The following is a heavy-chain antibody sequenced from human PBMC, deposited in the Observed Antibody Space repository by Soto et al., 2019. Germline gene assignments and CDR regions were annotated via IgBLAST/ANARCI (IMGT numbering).Heavy chain of an antibody. D-gene: IGHD3-16*01. Sequence: QSHLEHSGAELKRPGASVKVSCKASGYTFSDFYINWLRQASGQWPEWMGWMNAKSGDTFFPQRFLGKYNMSWDTSLSTSYMDVVSLTEDDTAIYYCARGNPFNYAGFDVWGQGTTVAVYS. V-gene: IGHV1-8*01. CDR2: MNAKSGDT. J-gene: IGHJ6*02. CDR1: GYTFSDFY. CDR3: ARGNPFNYAGFDV.